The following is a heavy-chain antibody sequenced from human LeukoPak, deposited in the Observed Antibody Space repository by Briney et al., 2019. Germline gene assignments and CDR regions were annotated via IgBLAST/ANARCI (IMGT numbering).Heavy chain of an antibody. Sequence: PSETLSLTCTVSGGSISSYYWSWIRQPPGKGLEWIGYIYYSGSTNYNPSLKSRVTISVDTSKNQFSLKLSSVTAADTAVYYCARDDFWSGYYKGFDPWGQGTLVTVSS. CDR3: ARDDFWSGYYKGFDP. V-gene: IGHV4-59*01. CDR1: GGSISSYY. D-gene: IGHD3-3*01. J-gene: IGHJ5*02. CDR2: IYYSGST.